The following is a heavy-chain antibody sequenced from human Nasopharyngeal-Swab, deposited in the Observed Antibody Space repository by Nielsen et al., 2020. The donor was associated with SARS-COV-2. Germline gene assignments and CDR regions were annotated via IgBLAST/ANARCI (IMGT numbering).Heavy chain of an antibody. CDR1: GGSISSGGYS. CDR2: IYHSGST. CDR3: ASSIVVVVAASRGIDY. Sequence: SETLSLTCAVSGGSISSGGYSWSWIRQPPGKGLEWIGYIYHSGSTNYNPSLKSRVTISVDKSKNQFSLKLSSVTAADTAVYYCASSIVVVVAASRGIDYWGQGTLVTVSS. D-gene: IGHD2-15*01. V-gene: IGHV4-30-2*01. J-gene: IGHJ4*02.